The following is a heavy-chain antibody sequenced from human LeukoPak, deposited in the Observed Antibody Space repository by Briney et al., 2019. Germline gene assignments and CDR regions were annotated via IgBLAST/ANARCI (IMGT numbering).Heavy chain of an antibody. CDR2: IIPIFGTA. D-gene: IGHD6-13*01. CDR3: ARLAGSSWSPYYFDY. V-gene: IGHV1-69*05. CDR1: GGTFSSYA. Sequence: SVKVSCKASGGTFSSYAISWVRQAPGQGLEWMGGIIPIFGTANYAQKLQGTVTITTDASTSTAYMELSSLRSEDTAVYYCARLAGSSWSPYYFDYWGQGTLVTVSS. J-gene: IGHJ4*02.